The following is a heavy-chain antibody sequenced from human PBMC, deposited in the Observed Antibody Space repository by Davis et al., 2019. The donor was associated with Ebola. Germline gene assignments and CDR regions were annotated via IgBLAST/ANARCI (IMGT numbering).Heavy chain of an antibody. CDR2: ISPSSTYM. J-gene: IGHJ5*02. CDR3: ARGIPNWFDP. CDR1: GFTFSDHY. Sequence: PGGSLRLSCTASGFTFSDHYMTWIRQAPGKGLEWVAYISPSSTYMKYGDSVKGRFTISRDNAQNSLYLQMNSLRADDSAVYYCARGIPNWFDPWGQGTLVTVSS. V-gene: IGHV3-11*05.